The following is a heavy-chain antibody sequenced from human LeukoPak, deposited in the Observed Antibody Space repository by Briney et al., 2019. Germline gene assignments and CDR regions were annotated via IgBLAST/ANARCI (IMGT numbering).Heavy chain of an antibody. CDR1: GYTFTANY. CDR2: INPKSGGT. V-gene: IGHV1-2*02. J-gene: IGHJ3*01. Sequence: ASVKVSCKASGYTFTANYMHWVRQAPGQRLEWMGWINPKSGGTNYGQKFQGRVTMTSDTSITTVYMELSGLRSDDTAVYYCARGGSGSTFDFWGQGTMVTVSS. CDR3: ARGGSGSTFDF. D-gene: IGHD1-26*01.